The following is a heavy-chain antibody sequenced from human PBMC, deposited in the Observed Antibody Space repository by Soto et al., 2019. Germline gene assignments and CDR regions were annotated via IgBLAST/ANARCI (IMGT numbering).Heavy chain of an antibody. J-gene: IGHJ4*02. CDR3: AKEFLRPFDY. CDR2: ISGSGDST. Sequence: EVQLLESGGGLVQPGGSLRLSCAASGFTFSNYAMSWVRQAPGKGLEWVSVISGSGDSTYYADSVKGRFTISRDNSKNTLYLQMNSMRAEDTAVYYCAKEFLRPFDYWGQGTLVTVSS. V-gene: IGHV3-23*01. CDR1: GFTFSNYA.